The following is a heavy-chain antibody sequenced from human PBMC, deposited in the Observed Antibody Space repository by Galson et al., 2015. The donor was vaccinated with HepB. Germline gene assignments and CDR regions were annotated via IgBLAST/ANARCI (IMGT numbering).Heavy chain of an antibody. CDR2: LEPPGQT. D-gene: IGHD3-10*01. Sequence: SLRLSCAASGFTVSKYDMHWLRQSTGNGLEWVATLEPPGQTYYLGSVKGRFTISREDDKNSMNLQINSVRAGDTALYYCARATLLQGVPDYWGQGILVTVSS. CDR3: ARATLLQGVPDY. CDR1: GFTVSKYD. V-gene: IGHV3-13*01. J-gene: IGHJ4*02.